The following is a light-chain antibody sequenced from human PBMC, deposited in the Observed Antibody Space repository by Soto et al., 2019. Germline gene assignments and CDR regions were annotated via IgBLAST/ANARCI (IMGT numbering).Light chain of an antibody. V-gene: IGKV3-11*01. CDR3: QQCNNWPPEIT. CDR1: QNISIY. CDR2: DAS. J-gene: IGKJ5*01. Sequence: IVLTQSPATLSLSPGERATLSCRASQNISIYLAWYQQKPGQAPRLLIYDASNRATGIPARFSGSGSGTDFTLTISSLEPEDFAVYYCQQCNNWPPEITFGQGTRLDI.